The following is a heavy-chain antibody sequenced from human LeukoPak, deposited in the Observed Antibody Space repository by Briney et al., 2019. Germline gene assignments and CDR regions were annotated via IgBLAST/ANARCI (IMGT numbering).Heavy chain of an antibody. V-gene: IGHV3-30*04. CDR3: ARHYMTTVTAEAFDI. J-gene: IGHJ3*02. CDR1: GFTFTSYA. D-gene: IGHD4-17*01. Sequence: GGSLRLSCAASGFTFTSYAMHSVRDAPGKRLGRGAVISYDGSNKYYADSVKGRFTISRDNSKNTLYLQMNRLRAEDTAVYYCARHYMTTVTAEAFDIWGQGTMVTVSS. CDR2: ISYDGSNK.